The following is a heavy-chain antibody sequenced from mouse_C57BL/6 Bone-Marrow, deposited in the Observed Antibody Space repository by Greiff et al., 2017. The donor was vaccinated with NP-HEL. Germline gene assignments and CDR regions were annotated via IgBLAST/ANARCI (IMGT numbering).Heavy chain of an antibody. CDR2: IWRGGST. V-gene: IGHV2-5*01. CDR3: AKTNHYYGSSYIYWYFDV. Sequence: VKLMESGPGLVQPSQSLSITCTVSGFSLTSYGVHWVRQSPGKGLEWLGVIWRGGSTDYNAAFMSRLSITKDNSKSQVFFKMNSLQADDTAIYYCAKTNHYYGSSYIYWYFDVWGTGTTVTVSS. CDR1: GFSLTSYG. D-gene: IGHD1-1*01. J-gene: IGHJ1*03.